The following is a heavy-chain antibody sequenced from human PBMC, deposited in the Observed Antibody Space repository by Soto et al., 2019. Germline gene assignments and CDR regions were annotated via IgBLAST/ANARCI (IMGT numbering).Heavy chain of an antibody. CDR1: GFTFSRHT. J-gene: IGHJ4*02. CDR2: ISDDGSNT. V-gene: IGHV3-30-3*01. D-gene: IGHD3-3*01. Sequence: QVQLVESGGGVVQPGRSLRLSCAASGFTFSRHTMHWVRQAPGKGLEWVAAISDDGSNTYYADSVKGRFTISRDNSKNTLYXQXXXXXXXXTXXXXXAXXXXXXXXSGFNTHPYYFDDWGQGTLVTVSS. CDR3: AXXXXXXXXSGFNTHPYYFDD.